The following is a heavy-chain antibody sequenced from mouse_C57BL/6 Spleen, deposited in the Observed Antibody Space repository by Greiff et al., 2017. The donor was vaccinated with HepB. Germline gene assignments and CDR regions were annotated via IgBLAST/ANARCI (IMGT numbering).Heavy chain of an antibody. D-gene: IGHD2-4*01. CDR3: ARGGYDYDWFAY. CDR2: INPNNGGT. CDR1: GYTFTDYN. V-gene: IGHV1-22*01. J-gene: IGHJ3*01. Sequence: EVQLQQSGPELVKPGASVKMSCKASGYTFTDYNMHWVKQSHGKSLEWIGYINPNNGGTSYNQKFKGKATLTVNKSSSTADMELRSLTSEDSAVYYCARGGYDYDWFAYWGQGTVVTVSA.